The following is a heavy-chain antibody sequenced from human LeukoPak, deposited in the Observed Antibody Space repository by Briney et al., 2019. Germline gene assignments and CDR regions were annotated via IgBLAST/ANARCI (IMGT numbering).Heavy chain of an antibody. Sequence: GGSLRLSCAASGFTFDDYGMSWVRQAPGKGLEWVSGINWNGGSTGYADSVKGRFTTSRDNAKNSLYLQMNSLRAEDTALYHCARARGYCSGGSCYGPFDPWGQGTLVTVSS. D-gene: IGHD2-15*01. CDR2: INWNGGST. V-gene: IGHV3-20*01. CDR3: ARARGYCSGGSCYGPFDP. J-gene: IGHJ5*02. CDR1: GFTFDDYG.